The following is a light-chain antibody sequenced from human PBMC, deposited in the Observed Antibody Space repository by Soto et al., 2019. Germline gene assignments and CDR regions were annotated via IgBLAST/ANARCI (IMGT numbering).Light chain of an antibody. CDR2: AAS. V-gene: IGKV1-6*01. Sequence: AIQMTQSPSSLSASVGGTVTITCRASQGIRNDLAWYQQAPGKAPKLLIYAASTIQSGVPSRFSGSGSDTDFILTISSLQPEDFATYYCLQDYDYPRTFGQGTRLEV. CDR1: QGIRND. CDR3: LQDYDYPRT. J-gene: IGKJ1*01.